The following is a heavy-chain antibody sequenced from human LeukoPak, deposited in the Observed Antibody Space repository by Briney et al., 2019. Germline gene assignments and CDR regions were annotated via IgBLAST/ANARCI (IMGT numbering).Heavy chain of an antibody. CDR1: GYTFTNYG. D-gene: IGHD1-1*01. CDR3: ARERGTSGTDY. Sequence: ASVKVSRKASGYTFTNYGITWVRQAPGQGLEWLGWISPYTRNTSYPQKFQGRVTVTADTSTRTAYMELRSLRSDDTAVYYCARERGTSGTDYWGQGTRVTVSS. V-gene: IGHV1-18*01. J-gene: IGHJ4*02. CDR2: ISPYTRNT.